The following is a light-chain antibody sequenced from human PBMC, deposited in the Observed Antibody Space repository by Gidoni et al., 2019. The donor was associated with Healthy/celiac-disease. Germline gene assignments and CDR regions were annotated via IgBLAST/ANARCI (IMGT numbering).Light chain of an antibody. J-gene: IGKJ4*01. CDR2: DAS. V-gene: IGKV3-11*01. CDR3: QQRSNWPPPT. Sequence: EIVLTQSPATLSLSPGERATLSCRASQSVSSYLAWYHQKPGQAPRLLIYDASNRATGIPARFSGSVSGTDFTLTISSLEPEDFAVYYCQQRSNWPPPTFGGGTKVEIK. CDR1: QSVSSY.